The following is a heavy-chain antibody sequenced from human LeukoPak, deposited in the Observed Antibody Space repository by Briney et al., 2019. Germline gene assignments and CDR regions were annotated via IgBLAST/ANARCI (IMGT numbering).Heavy chain of an antibody. CDR3: ARVSYYDCLCGYYTPFDH. D-gene: IGHD3-3*01. J-gene: IGHJ4*02. Sequence: GGSLGLSCAASGFSFSRYWMTWVRQAQGKCLDWVANIKGDGRDDHYVASVSGRFNISRDNAKRSLYLPMNTLRAEDTGGYYCARVSYYDCLCGYYTPFDHWGQGVLVIVSS. CDR2: IKGDGRDD. CDR1: GFSFSRYW. V-gene: IGHV3-7*01.